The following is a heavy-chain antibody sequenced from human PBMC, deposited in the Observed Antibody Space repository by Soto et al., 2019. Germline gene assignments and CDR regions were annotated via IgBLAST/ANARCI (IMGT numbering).Heavy chain of an antibody. J-gene: IGHJ4*02. CDR3: ARQLRYFDWLSSYYFDH. Sequence: GXSLILSCVVSGFSFSTFTMHCVRQAPIKGLEWVALIRFDGSNEAFADSVKGRFTISRDNSKNTVSLQMNNLRAEDKAVYYCARQLRYFDWLSSYYFDHWGQGTLVTVSS. V-gene: IGHV3-30-3*02. CDR1: GFSFSTFT. CDR2: IRFDGSNE. D-gene: IGHD3-9*01.